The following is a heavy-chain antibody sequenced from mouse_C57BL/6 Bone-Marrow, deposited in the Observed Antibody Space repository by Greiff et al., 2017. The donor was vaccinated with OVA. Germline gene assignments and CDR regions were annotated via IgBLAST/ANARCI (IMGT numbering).Heavy chain of an antibody. D-gene: IGHD2-4*01. J-gene: IGHJ3*01. Sequence: EVHLVESGGGLVKPGGSLKLSCAASGFTFSSYTMSWVRQTPEKRLEWVAAISGGGGNTYYPDRVKGRFTISRDNAKNTLYLQMSRLRSADTALYYGARHGDYDVGFAYWGQGTMVTVSA. V-gene: IGHV5-9*01. CDR1: GFTFSSYT. CDR2: ISGGGGNT. CDR3: ARHGDYDVGFAY.